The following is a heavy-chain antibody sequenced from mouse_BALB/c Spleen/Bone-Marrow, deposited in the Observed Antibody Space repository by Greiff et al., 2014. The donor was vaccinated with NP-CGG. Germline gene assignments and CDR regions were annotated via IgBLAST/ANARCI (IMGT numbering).Heavy chain of an antibody. CDR3: ARLGGYGPYFDY. CDR1: GDSITSGY. J-gene: IGHJ2*01. CDR2: ISYSGST. V-gene: IGHV3-8*02. D-gene: IGHD1-1*02. Sequence: VQLQQPGPSLVKPSQTLSLTCSVTGDSITSGYWNWIRKFSGNKLEYMGYISYSGSTYFNPSLKSRISITRDTSKNQYYLQLNSVTTEDTATYYCARLGGYGPYFDYWGQGTTLTVSS.